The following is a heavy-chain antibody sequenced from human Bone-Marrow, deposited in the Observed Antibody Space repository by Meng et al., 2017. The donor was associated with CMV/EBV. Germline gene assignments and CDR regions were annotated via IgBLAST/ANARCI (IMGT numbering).Heavy chain of an antibody. CDR2: INHSGST. V-gene: IGHV4-34*01. Sequence: GSLRLSCAVYGGSFSGYYWSWIRQPPGKGLEWIGEINHSGSTNYNPSLKSRVTISVDTSKNQFSLKLSSVTAADTAVYYCARGTPQGRITIFGVAKRGPYNWFDPWGQGTLVTASS. CDR1: GGSFSGYY. CDR3: ARGTPQGRITIFGVAKRGPYNWFDP. D-gene: IGHD3-3*01. J-gene: IGHJ5*02.